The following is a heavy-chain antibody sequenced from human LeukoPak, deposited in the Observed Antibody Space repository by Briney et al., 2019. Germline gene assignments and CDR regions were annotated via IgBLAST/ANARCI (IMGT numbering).Heavy chain of an antibody. CDR2: IIPIFGTA. D-gene: IGHD3-22*01. CDR3: ARDRGYYDSSGYPYYFDY. Sequence: SVTVSYKASGGTFSIYAISWVRQAPGQGLEWMGGIIPIFGTANYAQKFQGRVTITADKSTSTAYMELSSLRSEDTAVYYCARDRGYYDSSGYPYYFDYWGQGTLVTVSS. CDR1: GGTFSIYA. J-gene: IGHJ4*02. V-gene: IGHV1-69*06.